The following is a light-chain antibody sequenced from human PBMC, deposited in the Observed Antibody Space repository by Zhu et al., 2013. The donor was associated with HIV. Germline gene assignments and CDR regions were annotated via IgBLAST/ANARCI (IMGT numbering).Light chain of an antibody. CDR2: DAT. J-gene: IGKJ1*01. Sequence: DIQMTQSPSTLYASVGDTVTISCRASEGLSSYLAWYHQRPGKAPQVLIHDATRLESGVPSRFKGSGSGTHFSLTITTLQPDDFGIYYCQQYADFPTFGQGTRV. V-gene: IGKV1-5*01. CDR1: EGLSSY. CDR3: QQYADFPT.